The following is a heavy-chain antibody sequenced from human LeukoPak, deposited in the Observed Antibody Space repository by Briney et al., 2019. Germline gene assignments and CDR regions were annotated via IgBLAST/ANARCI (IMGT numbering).Heavy chain of an antibody. D-gene: IGHD2-2*01. CDR3: ARGQDIVVVPAAAPYNWFDP. CDR1: GGTFSSYA. J-gene: IGHJ5*02. Sequence: ASVKVSCKASGGTFSSYAISWVRQAPGQGLEWMGGIIPIFGTANYAQKFQGRVTITTDESTSTAYMELSSLRSEDTAVYYCARGQDIVVVPAAAPYNWFDPWGQGTLVTVSS. CDR2: IIPIFGTA. V-gene: IGHV1-69*05.